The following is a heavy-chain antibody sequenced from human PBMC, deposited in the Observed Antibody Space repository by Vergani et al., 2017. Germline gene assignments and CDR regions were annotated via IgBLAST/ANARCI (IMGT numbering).Heavy chain of an antibody. CDR3: AGEQSEYSSGWYSC. CDR1: GGSISSYY. J-gene: IGHJ4*02. D-gene: IGHD6-19*01. CDR2: IYYSGST. V-gene: IGHV4-59*01. Sequence: QVQLQESGPGLVKPSGTLSLTCTVSGGSISSYYWSWIRQPPGKGLEWIGYIYYSGSTNYNPSLKSRVPISVDTSKNQFSLKLSSVTAADTAVYYCAGEQSEYSSGWYSCWGQGTLVTVSS.